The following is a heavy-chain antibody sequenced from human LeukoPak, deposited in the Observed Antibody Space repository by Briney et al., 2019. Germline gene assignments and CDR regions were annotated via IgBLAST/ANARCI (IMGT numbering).Heavy chain of an antibody. Sequence: PGGSLRLSCAASGFTFDDYAMHWVRQAPGKGLERVSGISWNSGSIGYADSVKGRFTISRDNAKNSLYLQMNSLRAEDTALYYCAKVSLSSSWYGVGLDYWGQGTLVTVSS. V-gene: IGHV3-9*01. D-gene: IGHD6-13*01. CDR1: GFTFDDYA. J-gene: IGHJ4*02. CDR2: ISWNSGSI. CDR3: AKVSLSSSWYGVGLDY.